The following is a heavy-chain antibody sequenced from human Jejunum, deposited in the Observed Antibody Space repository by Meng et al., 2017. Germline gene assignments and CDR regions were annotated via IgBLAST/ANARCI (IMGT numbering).Heavy chain of an antibody. J-gene: IGHJ4*02. CDR3: LRGRDY. D-gene: IGHD3-10*01. Sequence: VQLEESGGGLVQPGKSLRLSCAASGFNFTNYGMHWVRQAPGKGLEWVAVIWHDGSKVFYADSVRGRFTISRDNSHNTVDLQMNSVRVDDTAVYFCLRGRDYWGQGTLVTVSS. V-gene: IGHV3-33*01. CDR1: GFNFTNYG. CDR2: IWHDGSKV.